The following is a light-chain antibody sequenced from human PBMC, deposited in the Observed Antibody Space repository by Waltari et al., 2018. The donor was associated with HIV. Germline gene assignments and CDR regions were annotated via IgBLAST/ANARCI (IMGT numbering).Light chain of an antibody. CDR2: KDD. CDR3: QSYDNENPVL. Sequence: NFMLPQPHSVSESPGKTVTVSCTRSSGRIASNYVQWYQQRPGSSPTTVIYKDDQRPSGVPDRFSGSIDSSSNSASLTISGLRPEDEADYYCQSYDNENPVLFGGGTKLTVL. V-gene: IGLV6-57*01. J-gene: IGLJ2*01. CDR1: SGRIASNY.